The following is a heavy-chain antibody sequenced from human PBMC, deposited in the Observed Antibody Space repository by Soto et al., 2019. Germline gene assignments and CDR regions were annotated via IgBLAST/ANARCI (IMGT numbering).Heavy chain of an antibody. J-gene: IGHJ4*02. CDR1: GGSISSYY. V-gene: IGHV4-59*01. CDR3: ARGPSLGGSYYFDY. CDR2: IYYSGST. Sequence: SETLSLTCTVSGGSISSYYWSWIRQPPGKGLEWIGYIYYSGSTNYNPSLKSRVPISVDTSKNQFSLKLSSVTAADASVYYCARGPSLGGSYYFDYWGQGTLVTVSS. D-gene: IGHD1-26*01.